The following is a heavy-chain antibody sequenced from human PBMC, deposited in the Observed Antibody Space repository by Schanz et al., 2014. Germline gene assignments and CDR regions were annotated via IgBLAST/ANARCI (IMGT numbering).Heavy chain of an antibody. Sequence: EVQLLESGGGLVQPGGSLRLSCGSSGFTFSPYWMHWVRQAPGKGLVWVSSISGTGGDDTYYADSVKGRFTISRDNSKNTLFLQMNSLRVEDSAIYYCAKDISDTSGKDDYWGQGTLVTVSS. J-gene: IGHJ4*02. V-gene: IGHV3-23*01. CDR3: AKDISDTSGKDDY. D-gene: IGHD3-22*01. CDR1: GFTFSPYW. CDR2: ISGTGGDDT.